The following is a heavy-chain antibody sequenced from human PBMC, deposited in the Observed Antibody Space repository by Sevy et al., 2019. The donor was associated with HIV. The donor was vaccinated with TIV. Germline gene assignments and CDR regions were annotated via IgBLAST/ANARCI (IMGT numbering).Heavy chain of an antibody. CDR1: GFSLDDYA. D-gene: IGHD1-26*01. J-gene: IGHJ4*02. CDR3: ARDIGAGSNSETSSPPFFFYYFDS. CDR2: ISWNSGSI. Sequence: GGSLRLSCAASGFSLDDYAMHWVRQSSGKGLEWVAGISWNSGSIGYADSVKGRFTISRDNARNTLYLQMNNMRSEDTALYYCARDIGAGSNSETSSPPFFFYYFDSWGLGTLVTVSS. V-gene: IGHV3-9*01.